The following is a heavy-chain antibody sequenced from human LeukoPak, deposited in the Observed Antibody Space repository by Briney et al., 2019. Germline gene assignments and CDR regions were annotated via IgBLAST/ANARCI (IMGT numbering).Heavy chain of an antibody. J-gene: IGHJ4*02. D-gene: IGHD4-17*01. CDR2: IYYSGST. Sequence: SETLSLTCTVSGGSISSSSYYWGWIRQPPGTGLEWVGSIYYSGSTYNPSLKSRVPISVDTSKKQFSLNLSSVTAADTAVYYCARHVLRRGPWFFEYWGQGTLVTVSS. CDR3: ARHVLRRGPWFFEY. CDR1: GGSISSSSYY. V-gene: IGHV4-39*01.